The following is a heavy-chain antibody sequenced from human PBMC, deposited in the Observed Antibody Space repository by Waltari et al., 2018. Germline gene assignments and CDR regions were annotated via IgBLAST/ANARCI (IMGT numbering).Heavy chain of an antibody. Sequence: QVQLQQWRAGLLKPSESLSLTCAVYGGSFSGYYWRWLRQPPGKGLEWIGEINHSGSTNYNPSLKSRVTISVDTSKNQFSLKLSSVTAADTAVYYCARVLATSVYDYVWGSYVAFDYWGQGTLVTVSS. V-gene: IGHV4-34*01. CDR2: INHSGST. CDR3: ARVLATSVYDYVWGSYVAFDY. CDR1: GGSFSGYY. D-gene: IGHD3-16*01. J-gene: IGHJ4*02.